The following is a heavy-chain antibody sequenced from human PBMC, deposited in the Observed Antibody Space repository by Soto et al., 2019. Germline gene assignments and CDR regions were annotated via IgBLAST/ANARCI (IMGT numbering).Heavy chain of an antibody. Sequence: EVQLVESGGGLVKPGGSLRLSCAASGFTFSSYSMNWVRQAPGKGLEWVSSISSSSSYIYYADSVKGRFTISRDNAKNSLYLQMNSLRAEDTAVYYCARVESSSGWYGWSNYWGQGTLVTVSS. CDR2: ISSSSSYI. CDR1: GFTFSSYS. V-gene: IGHV3-21*01. J-gene: IGHJ4*02. CDR3: ARVESSSGWYGWSNY. D-gene: IGHD6-19*01.